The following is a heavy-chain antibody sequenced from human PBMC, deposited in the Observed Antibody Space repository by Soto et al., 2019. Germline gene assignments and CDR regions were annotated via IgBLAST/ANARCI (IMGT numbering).Heavy chain of an antibody. CDR2: ISGSGGTT. V-gene: IGHV3-23*01. D-gene: IGHD6-19*01. CDR3: AKTANGWFSAFDI. J-gene: IGHJ3*02. CDR1: GFTFSSYA. Sequence: EVQLLESGGGLVQPGGSLRLSCAAAGFTFSSYAMSWVRQAPGKGLEWVSAISGSGGTTYYADSVKGRFTFSRDTSKNTLYQQMNSLRAEDTAVYYCAKTANGWFSAFDIWGQGTMVTVSS.